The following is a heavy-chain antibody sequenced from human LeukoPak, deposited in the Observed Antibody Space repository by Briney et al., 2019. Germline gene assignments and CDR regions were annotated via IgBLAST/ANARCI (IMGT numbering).Heavy chain of an antibody. Sequence: GGSLRLSCAASGFTFSHFWMSWVRQAPGKGLEWVAYIKKTGSETYYVDSVKGRFTITRDNTRNSLFLQMYSPRAEDTAVYFCAREDGYCGGGSCYSYFDSWGQGTLVTVSS. V-gene: IGHV3-7*01. CDR1: GFTFSHFW. CDR3: AREDGYCGGGSCYSYFDS. CDR2: IKKTGSET. D-gene: IGHD2-15*01. J-gene: IGHJ4*02.